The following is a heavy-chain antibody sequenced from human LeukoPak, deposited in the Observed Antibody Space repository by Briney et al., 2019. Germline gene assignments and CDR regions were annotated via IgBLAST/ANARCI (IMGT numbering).Heavy chain of an antibody. D-gene: IGHD3-3*01. CDR3: VAVPETDFWIGFYLNY. V-gene: IGHV3-9*01. Sequence: GGSLRLSCVASGFTFDDYAMHWVRQAPGKGLEWVSGITWHSENIDYADSVKGRFTISRDNAKNSLYLQMNNLRAEDTALYFCVAVPETDFWIGFYLNYWGQGTLVTVSS. CDR2: ITWHSENI. J-gene: IGHJ4*02. CDR1: GFTFDDYA.